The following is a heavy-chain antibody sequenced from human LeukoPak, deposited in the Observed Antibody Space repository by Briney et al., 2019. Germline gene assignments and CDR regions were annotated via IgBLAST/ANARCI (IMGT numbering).Heavy chain of an antibody. J-gene: IGHJ4*02. D-gene: IGHD3-22*01. V-gene: IGHV3-30*18. CDR1: GFTFSSYG. CDR3: AKDRSVDYYDSRTFDY. CDR2: ISYDGSNK. Sequence: GGSLRLSCAASGFTFSSYGMHWVRQAPGKGLEWVAVISYDGSNKYYADSVKGRFTISRDNSKNTLYLQMNSLRAEDTAVYYCAKDRSVDYYDSRTFDYWGQGTLVTVSS.